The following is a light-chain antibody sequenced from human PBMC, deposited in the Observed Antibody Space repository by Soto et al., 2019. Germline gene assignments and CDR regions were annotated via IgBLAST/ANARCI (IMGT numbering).Light chain of an antibody. CDR3: QQYESSPYT. CDR2: GAS. Sequence: EIVLTQSPVTLSLSPGERATLSCRASQSVSSSYLAWYQQKPGQAPRLLIYGASNRATGVPNTFSGSGSGTDFALTITRLEPEDSAVYYCQQYESSPYTFGQGTKLEIK. V-gene: IGKV3-20*01. CDR1: QSVSSSY. J-gene: IGKJ2*01.